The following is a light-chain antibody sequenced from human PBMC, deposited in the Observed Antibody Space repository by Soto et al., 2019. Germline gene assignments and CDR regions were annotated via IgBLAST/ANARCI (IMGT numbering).Light chain of an antibody. Sequence: QTVVTQPASVSGTPGQSITISCTGTISDIGGYNYVSWYQQFPGKAPKLIIVEVSDRHSGVSDRFSGSKSGNTASLTISGLQAEDEADYYCSSYTNKNPYILFGGGTQLTVL. J-gene: IGLJ7*01. CDR3: SSYTNKNPYIL. CDR1: ISDIGGYNY. CDR2: EVS. V-gene: IGLV2-14*01.